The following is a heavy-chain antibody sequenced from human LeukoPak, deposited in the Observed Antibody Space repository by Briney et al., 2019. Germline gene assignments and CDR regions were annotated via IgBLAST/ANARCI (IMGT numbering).Heavy chain of an antibody. J-gene: IGHJ4*02. V-gene: IGHV4-59*01. D-gene: IGHD3-22*01. Sequence: PSETLSLTCTVSGGSISSYYWSWIRQPPGKGLEWIGYIYYSGSTNYNPSLKSRVTISVDTSKNQFSLKLSSVTAADTAVYYCARGTDSSGYYLFDDWGQGTLVTVSS. CDR1: GGSISSYY. CDR2: IYYSGST. CDR3: ARGTDSSGYYLFDD.